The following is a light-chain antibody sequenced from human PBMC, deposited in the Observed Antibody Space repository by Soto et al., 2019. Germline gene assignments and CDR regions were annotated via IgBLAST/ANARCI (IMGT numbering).Light chain of an antibody. J-gene: IGKJ4*01. Sequence: EIVLTQSPATLSLSPGERATLSCRASQSVGSYLAWYQQKPGQAPRLLIYDASTRATCTPARFRGSGSGTDLTLTISSLEPEDFAVYYCQQRSDWLTFGGGTRVEIK. CDR2: DAS. V-gene: IGKV3-11*01. CDR1: QSVGSY. CDR3: QQRSDWLT.